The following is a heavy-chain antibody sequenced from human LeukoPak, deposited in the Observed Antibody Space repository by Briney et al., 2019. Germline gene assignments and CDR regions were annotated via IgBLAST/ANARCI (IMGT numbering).Heavy chain of an antibody. CDR3: ARDTVTTFRFRDYYYYGMDV. Sequence: GGSLRLSCAASGFTVSTSYMNWVRQAPGKGLEWVSVIYSAGSTYYADSVKGRFTISRDNSKNALYLQMNSLRAEDTAVYYCARDTVTTFRFRDYYYYGMDVWGQGTTVTVSS. CDR2: IYSAGST. CDR1: GFTVSTSY. D-gene: IGHD4-17*01. J-gene: IGHJ6*02. V-gene: IGHV3-53*01.